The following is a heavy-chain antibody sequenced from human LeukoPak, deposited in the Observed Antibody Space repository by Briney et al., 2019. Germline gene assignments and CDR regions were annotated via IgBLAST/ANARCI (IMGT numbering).Heavy chain of an antibody. CDR1: GFTFDDYG. CDR2: INWNGGST. J-gene: IGHJ3*02. D-gene: IGHD5-18*01. Sequence: GGSLRLSCAASGFTFDDYGMSWVRQAPGKGLEWVSGINWNGGSTGYADSVKGRFTISRDNAKNSLYLQMNSLRAEDTALYYCARDFNTAMASSAFDIWGQGTMVTVSS. V-gene: IGHV3-20*04. CDR3: ARDFNTAMASSAFDI.